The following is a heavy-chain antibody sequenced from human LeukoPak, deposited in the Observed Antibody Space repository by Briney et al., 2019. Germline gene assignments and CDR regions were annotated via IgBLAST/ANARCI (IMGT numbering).Heavy chain of an antibody. CDR1: GFTVSSNY. V-gene: IGHV3-66*01. Sequence: PGGSLRLSCAASGFTVSSNYMSWVRQAPGKGLEWVSVIYSGGSTYYADSVKGRFTISRDNSKNTLYLQMNSLRAEDTAVYYCARGQSVGSYGDYDPHWGQGTLVTVSS. CDR2: IYSGGST. CDR3: ARGQSVGSYGDYDPH. D-gene: IGHD4-17*01. J-gene: IGHJ4*02.